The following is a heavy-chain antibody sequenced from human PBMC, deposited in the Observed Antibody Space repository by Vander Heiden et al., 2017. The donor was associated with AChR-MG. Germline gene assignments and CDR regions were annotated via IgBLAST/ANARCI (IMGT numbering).Heavy chain of an antibody. CDR3: AKSRSGLLWFGELPTFDP. D-gene: IGHD3-10*01. Sequence: EVQLLESGGGLVQPGGSLRLSCAASGLTFSSYALGWVRQAPGKGLEWVSAISGSGGSTYYADSVKGRFTISRDNSKNTLYLQMNSLRAEDTAVYYCAKSRSGLLWFGELPTFDPWGQGTLVTVSS. CDR1: GLTFSSYA. J-gene: IGHJ5*02. V-gene: IGHV3-23*01. CDR2: ISGSGGST.